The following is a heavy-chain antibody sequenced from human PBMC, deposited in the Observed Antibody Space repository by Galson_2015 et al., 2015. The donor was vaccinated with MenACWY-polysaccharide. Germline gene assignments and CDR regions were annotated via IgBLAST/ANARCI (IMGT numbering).Heavy chain of an antibody. V-gene: IGHV3-74*01. CDR3: ARGIISMVRGVGITSSWFDP. CDR1: GFTFSDYW. D-gene: IGHD3-10*01. J-gene: IGHJ5*02. Sequence: SLRLSCAASGFTFSDYWMHWVRHAPGKGLVWVSRINSDGSGTSYADSVKGRFTISRDNAKNTLYLQMNSLRAKDAAVYYCARGIISMVRGVGITSSWFDPWGQGTLVIVSS. CDR2: INSDGSGT.